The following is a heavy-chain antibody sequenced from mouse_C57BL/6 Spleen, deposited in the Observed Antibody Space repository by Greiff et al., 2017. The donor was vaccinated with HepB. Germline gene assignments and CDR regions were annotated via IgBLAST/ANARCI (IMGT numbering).Heavy chain of an antibody. D-gene: IGHD2-5*01. CDR3: AKHNRGDYSNEEVMDY. J-gene: IGHJ4*01. V-gene: IGHV2-9*01. CDR2: IWGGGST. CDR1: GFSLTSYG. Sequence: VKLVESGPGLVAPSQSLSITCTVSGFSLTSYGVDWVRQPPGKGLEWLGVIWGGGSTNYNSALMSRLSISKDNSKSQVFLKMNSLQTDDTAMYYCAKHNRGDYSNEEVMDYWGQGTSVTVSS.